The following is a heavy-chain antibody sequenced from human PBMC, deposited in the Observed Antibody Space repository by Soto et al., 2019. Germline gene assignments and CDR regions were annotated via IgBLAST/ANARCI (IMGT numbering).Heavy chain of an antibody. J-gene: IGHJ4*02. CDR1: GGSISSSSYY. D-gene: IGHD1-26*01. Sequence: SETLSLTCTVSGGSISSSSYYWVLIRQPPGKGLEWIGSIYYSGSTYYNPSLKSRVTISVDTSKNQFSLKLSSVTAADTAVYYCARKVGATNIDYWGQGTLVTVS. CDR3: ARKVGATNIDY. V-gene: IGHV4-39*01. CDR2: IYYSGST.